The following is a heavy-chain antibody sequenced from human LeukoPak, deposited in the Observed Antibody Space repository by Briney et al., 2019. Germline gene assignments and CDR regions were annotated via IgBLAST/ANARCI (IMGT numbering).Heavy chain of an antibody. CDR1: GFTFSNYG. CDR2: IWYDGSNK. D-gene: IGHD3-10*01. Sequence: GGSLRLSCAASGFTFSNYGMHWVRQAPGKGLEWVAVIWYDGSNKYYADSVKGRFTISRDNSKNTLYLQMNSLRAEDTAVYYCARDGPMVRGVIDYYYYGMDVWGQGTTATVSS. J-gene: IGHJ6*02. V-gene: IGHV3-33*08. CDR3: ARDGPMVRGVIDYYYYGMDV.